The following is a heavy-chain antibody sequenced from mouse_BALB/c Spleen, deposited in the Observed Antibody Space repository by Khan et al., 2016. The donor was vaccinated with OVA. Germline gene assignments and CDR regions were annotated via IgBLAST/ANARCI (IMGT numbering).Heavy chain of an antibody. CDR2: IDPAIGNT. CDR3: VSPNWFVY. V-gene: IGHV14-3*02. J-gene: IGHJ3*01. Sequence: VQLQQSGAELVKPGASVKLSCTASGFKIKDTYMHWVKQRPEQGLEWIGRIDPAIGNTRYDPKFQDKATITADTSSNTSYLQLSSLTSVDTAVYYCVSPNWFVYWGQGTLVTVSA. CDR1: GFKIKDTY.